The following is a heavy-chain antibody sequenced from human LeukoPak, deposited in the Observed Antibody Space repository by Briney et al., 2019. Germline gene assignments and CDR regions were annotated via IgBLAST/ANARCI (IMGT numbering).Heavy chain of an antibody. CDR1: GYTFTSYG. D-gene: IGHD3-22*01. CDR2: ISAYNGNT. Sequence: ASVKVSCKASGYTFTSYGISWVRQAPGQGLEWMVWISAYNGNTNYAQKLQGRVTMTTDTSTSTAYMELRSLRSDDTAVYYCARYDNTYYYDALYAFDIWGQGTMVTVSS. J-gene: IGHJ3*02. V-gene: IGHV1-18*01. CDR3: ARYDNTYYYDALYAFDI.